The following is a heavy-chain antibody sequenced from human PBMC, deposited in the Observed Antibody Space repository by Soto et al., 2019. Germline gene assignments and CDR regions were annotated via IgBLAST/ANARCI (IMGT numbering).Heavy chain of an antibody. V-gene: IGHV1-69*04. CDR3: AREAGTIFGVVPPYYYYMDV. CDR2: IIPILGIA. J-gene: IGHJ6*03. CDR1: GGTFSSYT. D-gene: IGHD3-3*01. Sequence: ASVKVSCKASGGTFSSYTISWVRQAPGQGLEWMGRIIPILGIANYAQKFQGRVTITADKSTSTAYMELSSLRSEDTAVYYCAREAGTIFGVVPPYYYYMDVWGKGTTVTVS.